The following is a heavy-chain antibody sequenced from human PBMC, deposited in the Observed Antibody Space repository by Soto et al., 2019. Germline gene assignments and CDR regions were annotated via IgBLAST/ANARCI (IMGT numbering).Heavy chain of an antibody. V-gene: IGHV1-46*01. CDR1: GYTFTSYY. Sequence: QVQLVQSGAEVKKPGASVKVSCKASGYTFTSYYMHWVRQAPGQGLEWMGIINPSGGSTSYAQKFQGRVTMTRDTSTSTVYMELSSLRSEDTAVYYCARDKGGATSDYYYYGMDVWGQGTTVTVSS. D-gene: IGHD1-26*01. J-gene: IGHJ6*02. CDR3: ARDKGGATSDYYYYGMDV. CDR2: INPSGGST.